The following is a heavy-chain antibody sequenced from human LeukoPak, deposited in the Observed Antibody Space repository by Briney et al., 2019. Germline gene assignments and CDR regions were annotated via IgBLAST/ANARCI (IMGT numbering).Heavy chain of an antibody. D-gene: IGHD4-17*01. CDR3: AGCPFYGDYGFTTTPFDS. V-gene: IGHV3-23*01. Sequence: GSLRLSCKTSGFTFSTYAMSWVRQAPGKGLEWVSAIRATDDSTYYADSVKGRFTISRDNSKNTLYLQMNSLRAEDTAVYYCAGCPFYGDYGFTTTPFDSWGQGTLVTVSS. J-gene: IGHJ4*02. CDR2: IRATDDST. CDR1: GFTFSTYA.